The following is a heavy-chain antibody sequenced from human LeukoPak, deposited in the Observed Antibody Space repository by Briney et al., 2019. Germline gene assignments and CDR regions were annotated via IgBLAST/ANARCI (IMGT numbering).Heavy chain of an antibody. CDR1: GFTFSNYP. J-gene: IGHJ4*02. V-gene: IGHV3-30-3*01. D-gene: IGHD2-15*01. CDR2: ISYDRNNK. Sequence: GGSLRLSCAASGFTFSNYPIHWVRQAPGKGLEWVAVISYDRNNKFYADSVKGRFTISRDNSKSTLYLQMNSLRAEDTAVYYCARDSCSGGSCFSMYWGQGTLVTVSS. CDR3: ARDSCSGGSCFSMY.